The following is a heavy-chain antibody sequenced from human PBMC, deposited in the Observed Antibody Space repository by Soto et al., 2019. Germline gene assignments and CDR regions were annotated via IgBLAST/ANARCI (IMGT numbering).Heavy chain of an antibody. J-gene: IGHJ5*02. CDR3: ARELAAPGNNWFDP. CDR2: ISAYNGNT. D-gene: IGHD6-13*01. Sequence: ASVKVSCKASGYTFTSYGISWVRQAPGQGLEWMGWISAYNGNTNYAQKLQGRVTMTTDTSTGTAYMELRSLRAEDTAVYYCARELAAPGNNWFDPWGQGTLVTVSS. V-gene: IGHV1-18*01. CDR1: GYTFTSYG.